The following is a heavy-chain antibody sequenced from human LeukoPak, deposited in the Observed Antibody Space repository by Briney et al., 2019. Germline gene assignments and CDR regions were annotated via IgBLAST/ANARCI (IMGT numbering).Heavy chain of an antibody. CDR2: ISNSSDSI. CDR1: GFKFSDYY. Sequence: GGSLRPSCAASGFKFSDYYMTWIRQAPGKGLEWVSYISNSSDSIYYADSVEGRFTISRDNAKNSLYLQMNSLRAEDTAVYYCAREGRRPPYYYYYMDVWGKGTTVTISS. J-gene: IGHJ6*03. V-gene: IGHV3-11*01. CDR3: AREGRRPPYYYYYMDV.